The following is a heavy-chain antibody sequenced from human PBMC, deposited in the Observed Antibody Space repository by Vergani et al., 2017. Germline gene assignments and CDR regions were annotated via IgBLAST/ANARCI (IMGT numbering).Heavy chain of an antibody. CDR2: ISNDGSKK. V-gene: IGHV3-30*03. CDR3: TTDPRYCGDGSCYWLRDHHYYGMDV. CDR1: GFSFSSHA. J-gene: IGHJ6*02. Sequence: QVQLAESGGGRVQPGRSLRLSCAASGFSFSSHAIHWVRQAPGKGLEWVAVISNDGSKKYYADSVKGRFTISRDNSKNTLDLQMNSLKTEDIGVYYCTTDPRYCGDGSCYWLRDHHYYGMDVWGQGTTVTVSS. D-gene: IGHD2-21*01.